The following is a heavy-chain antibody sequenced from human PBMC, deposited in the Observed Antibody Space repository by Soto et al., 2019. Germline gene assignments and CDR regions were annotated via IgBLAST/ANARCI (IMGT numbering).Heavy chain of an antibody. CDR3: ARVGVVVAATLDNWFDP. CDR1: GGSISSGGYY. Sequence: QVQLQESGPGLVKPSQTLSLTCTVSGGSISSGGYYWSWIRQHPGKGLEWIGYIYYSGSTYYNPSLESRVTISVDTSKKQFALKLSSVTAADTAVYYCARVGVVVAATLDNWFDPWGQGTLVTVSS. J-gene: IGHJ5*02. D-gene: IGHD2-15*01. CDR2: IYYSGST. V-gene: IGHV4-31*03.